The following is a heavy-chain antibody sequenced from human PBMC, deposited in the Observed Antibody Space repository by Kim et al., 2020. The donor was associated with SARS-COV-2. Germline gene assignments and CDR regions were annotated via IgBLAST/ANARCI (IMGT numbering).Heavy chain of an antibody. CDR1: GFTFSSYG. V-gene: IGHV3-33*01. J-gene: IGHJ6*02. Sequence: GGSLRLSCAASGFTFSSYGMHWVRQAPGKGLEWVAVIWYDGSNKYYADSVKGRFTISRDNSKNTLYLQMNSLRAEDTAVYYCARDRGSYFGGYYYYYGMDVWGQGTTVTVSS. CDR2: IWYDGSNK. CDR3: ARDRGSYFGGYYYYYGMDV. D-gene: IGHD1-26*01.